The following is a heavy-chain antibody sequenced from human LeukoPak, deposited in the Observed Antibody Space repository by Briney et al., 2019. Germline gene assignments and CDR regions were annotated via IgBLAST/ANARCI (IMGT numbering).Heavy chain of an antibody. V-gene: IGHV3-15*01. Sequence: GGSLRLSCAASGFTFSKAWMSRVRQAPGEGLEWVGRIQSQAHGETTDYATPVRGRFTLSRDDSQNTLSLQMNSLKTEDTAIYYCTTDPIIETYCGSAHPSDYWGQGTLVTVSS. D-gene: IGHD2-21*01. J-gene: IGHJ4*02. CDR1: GFTFSKAW. CDR3: TTDPIIETYCGSAHPSDY. CDR2: IQSQAHGETT.